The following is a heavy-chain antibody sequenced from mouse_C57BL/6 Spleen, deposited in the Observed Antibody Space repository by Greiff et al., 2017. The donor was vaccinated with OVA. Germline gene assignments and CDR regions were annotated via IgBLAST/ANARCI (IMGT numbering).Heavy chain of an antibody. V-gene: IGHV1-39*01. Sequence: VHVKQSGPELVQPGASVKISCKASGYSFTDYNMNWVKQSNGKSLEWIGVINPNYGTTSYNQKFKGKATLTVDQSSSTVYMQLNSLTSEDTAVYYCATGTDWYFDGWGTGTTVTVAS. J-gene: IGHJ1*03. CDR3: ATGTDWYFDG. CDR2: INPNYGTT. D-gene: IGHD4-1*01. CDR1: GYSFTDYN.